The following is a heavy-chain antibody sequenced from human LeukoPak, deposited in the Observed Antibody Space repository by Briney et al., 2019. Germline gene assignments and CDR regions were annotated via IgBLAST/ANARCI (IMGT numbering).Heavy chain of an antibody. CDR3: AKDRLLNCRGDCYIFDY. J-gene: IGHJ4*02. CDR1: GFTFSSYW. V-gene: IGHV3-7*03. D-gene: IGHD2-21*02. CDR2: IKQDGSER. Sequence: GGSLRLSCAASGFTFSSYWMSWVRQAPGKGLEWVATIKQDGSERYYVDSVKGRFTISRDNSKNTLYLQVNGLRTEDTAVYYCAKDRLLNCRGDCYIFDYWGQGTLVTVSS.